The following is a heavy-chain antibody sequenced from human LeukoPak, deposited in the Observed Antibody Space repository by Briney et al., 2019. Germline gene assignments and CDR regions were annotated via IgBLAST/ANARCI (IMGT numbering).Heavy chain of an antibody. CDR1: GGSISNYY. CDR2: IYYIGST. V-gene: IGHV4-59*08. Sequence: PSETLSLTCTVSGGSISNYYWSWIRQPPGKGLEWIGYIYYIGSTNYNPSLKSRVTISVDTSKNQFSLNLSSVTAADTAVYYYAGYSYVKYYFDSWGQGTLVTVSS. CDR3: AGYSYVKYYFDS. J-gene: IGHJ4*02. D-gene: IGHD5-18*01.